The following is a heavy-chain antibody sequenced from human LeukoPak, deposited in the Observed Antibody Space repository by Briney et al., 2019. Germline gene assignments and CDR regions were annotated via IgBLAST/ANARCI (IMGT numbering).Heavy chain of an antibody. CDR2: ISGSGGST. CDR1: GFTFSSYA. J-gene: IGHJ6*02. Sequence: PGGSLRLSCAASGFTFSSYAMSWVRQAPGKGLEWVSAISGSGGSTYYADSVKGRFTISRDNSKNTLYLQMNSLRAEDTAVYYCAKVASSTSCYRGCNYGMDVWGQGTTVTVSS. CDR3: AKVASSTSCYRGCNYGMDV. V-gene: IGHV3-23*01. D-gene: IGHD2-2*02.